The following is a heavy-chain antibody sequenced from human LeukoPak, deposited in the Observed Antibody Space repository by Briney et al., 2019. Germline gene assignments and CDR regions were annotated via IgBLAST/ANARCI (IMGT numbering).Heavy chain of an antibody. V-gene: IGHV1-69*13. CDR1: GGTFNNYA. CDR3: AALNLDYGGNTFYFYMDV. J-gene: IGHJ6*03. Sequence: SVKVSCKASGGTFNNYAISWVRQAPGQGLEWMGGIIPMFGSSKYAQKFQGRLTITADESTSTAFMDLSSLKPEDTAVYYCAALNLDYGGNTFYFYMDVWGKGTTVTISS. D-gene: IGHD4-23*01. CDR2: IIPMFGSS.